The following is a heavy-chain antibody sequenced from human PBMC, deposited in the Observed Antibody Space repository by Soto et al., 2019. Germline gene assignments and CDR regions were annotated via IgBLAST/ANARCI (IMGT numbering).Heavy chain of an antibody. D-gene: IGHD1-26*01. CDR1: GGSISSGDYY. CDR3: AREVKSLGRYFDL. CDR2: IYYSGST. V-gene: IGHV4-30-4*01. J-gene: IGHJ2*01. Sequence: QVQLQESGPGLVKPSQTLSLTCTVSGGSISSGDYYWSWIRQPPGKGLEWIGYIYYSGSTYYNPSLKSRVTISVDTSKNPFSLKLSSVTAADTAVYYCAREVKSLGRYFDLWGRGTLVTVSS.